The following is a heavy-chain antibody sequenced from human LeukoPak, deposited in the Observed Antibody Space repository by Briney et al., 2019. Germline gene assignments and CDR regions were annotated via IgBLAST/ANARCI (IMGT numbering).Heavy chain of an antibody. J-gene: IGHJ6*03. V-gene: IGHV5-51*01. Sequence: GESLKISCQGSGYSFTSYWIGWVRQMPGKGREWMGIIYPGDSDTRYSPSFQGQVTISADKPISTAYLQWSSLKASDTAMYYCARHLPRRGYCTNGVCSSFNYYYMDVWGKGTTVSVFS. CDR2: IYPGDSDT. CDR1: GYSFTSYW. CDR3: ARHLPRRGYCTNGVCSSFNYYYMDV. D-gene: IGHD2-8*01.